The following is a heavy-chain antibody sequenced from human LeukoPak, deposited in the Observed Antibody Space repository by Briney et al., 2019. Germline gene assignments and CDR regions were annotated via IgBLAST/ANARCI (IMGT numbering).Heavy chain of an antibody. V-gene: IGHV3-23*01. CDR2: ISDSGGNT. CDR3: AKERSGVVPAASNS. CDR1: GFTFSSYA. D-gene: IGHD2-2*01. Sequence: GGSLRLSCAASGFTFSSYAMSWVRQAPGKGLEWVSVISDSGGNTYYADSVKGRFAISRDNSNNTLYLQMNSLRAEDTAVYYCAKERSGVVPAASNSWGQGTLVTVSS. J-gene: IGHJ5*02.